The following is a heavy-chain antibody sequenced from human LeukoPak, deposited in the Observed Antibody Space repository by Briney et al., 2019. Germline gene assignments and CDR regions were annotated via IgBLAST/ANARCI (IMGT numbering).Heavy chain of an antibody. Sequence: PSETLSLTCTVSGGSISSSSYYWGWIRQPPGTGLEWIGSIYYSGSTYYNPSLKSRVTISVDTSKNQFSLKLSSVTTADTAVYYCARQPVDCSSTSCYSGAVDYWGQGTLVTVSS. CDR3: ARQPVDCSSTSCYSGAVDY. V-gene: IGHV4-39*01. D-gene: IGHD2-2*02. J-gene: IGHJ4*02. CDR2: IYYSGST. CDR1: GGSISSSSYY.